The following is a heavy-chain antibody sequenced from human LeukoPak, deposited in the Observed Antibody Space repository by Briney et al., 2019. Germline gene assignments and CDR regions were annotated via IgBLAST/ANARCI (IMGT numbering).Heavy chain of an antibody. V-gene: IGHV3-9*01. D-gene: IGHD6-13*01. CDR2: ISWNSGSI. J-gene: IGHJ4*02. CDR1: GFTFDDYA. Sequence: GGSLRLSCAASGFTFDDYAMHWVRQAPGKGLEWVSGISWNSGSIGYADSVKGRFTISRDNAKNSLYLQMNSLRAEDTALYYCAKERYSSTDYFDYWGQGTLVTVSS. CDR3: AKERYSSTDYFDY.